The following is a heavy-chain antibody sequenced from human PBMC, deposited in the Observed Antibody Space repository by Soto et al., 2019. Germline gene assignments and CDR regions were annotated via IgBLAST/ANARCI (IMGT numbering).Heavy chain of an antibody. V-gene: IGHV3-23*01. CDR1: GFTFSSYA. Sequence: GGSLRLSCAASGFTFSSYAMSWVRQAPGKGLEWVSAISGSGGSTYYADSVKGRFTISXXXXXXTXYXQXNXLRAXDTAVYYCEKDRLFDYWGQGTLVTVSS. J-gene: IGHJ4*02. CDR3: EKDRLFDY. CDR2: ISGSGGST.